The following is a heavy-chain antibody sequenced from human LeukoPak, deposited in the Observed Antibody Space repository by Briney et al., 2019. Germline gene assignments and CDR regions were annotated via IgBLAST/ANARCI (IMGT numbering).Heavy chain of an antibody. Sequence: GRSLRLSCAVSGFTFSSFSMHWVRQPPGKGLEWVGLISYDGSKKNYADSVKGRFTISRDNSKNTLYLQMNGLRTEETAVYSCAGSYYNAYFNCWGQGTLVTVSP. V-gene: IGHV3-30*03. CDR2: ISYDGSKK. J-gene: IGHJ4*02. D-gene: IGHD3-10*01. CDR1: GFTFSSFS. CDR3: AGSYYNAYFNC.